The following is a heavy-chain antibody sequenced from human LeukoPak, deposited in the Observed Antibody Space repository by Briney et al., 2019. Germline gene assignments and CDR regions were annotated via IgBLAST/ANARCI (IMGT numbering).Heavy chain of an antibody. J-gene: IGHJ5*02. D-gene: IGHD3-10*01. CDR2: IYDSGST. CDR1: GGSSSSSNW. CDR3: ARHYGP. Sequence: SETLSLTCAVSGGSSSSSNWWNWVRQPPGKGLEWIGSIYDSGSTYYNPSLKSRVTISVDTSKNQFSLKLNSVTAADTAVYYCARHYGPWGQGTLVTVSS. V-gene: IGHV4-39*01.